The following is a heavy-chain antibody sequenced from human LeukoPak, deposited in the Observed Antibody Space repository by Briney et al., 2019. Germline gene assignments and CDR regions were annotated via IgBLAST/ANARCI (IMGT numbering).Heavy chain of an antibody. CDR1: GFTVSSNY. J-gene: IGHJ3*02. Sequence: GGSLRLSCAASGFTVSSNYMSWVRQAPGKGLEWVSVIYSGGSTYYADSVKGRFTISRDNSKNTLYLQMNSLRAEDTAVYYCARDSITMVRRALDAFDIWGQGTMVTVSS. V-gene: IGHV3-66*01. D-gene: IGHD3-10*01. CDR2: IYSGGST. CDR3: ARDSITMVRRALDAFDI.